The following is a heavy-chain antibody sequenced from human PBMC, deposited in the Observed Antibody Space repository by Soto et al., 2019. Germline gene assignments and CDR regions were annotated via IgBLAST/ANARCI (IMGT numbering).Heavy chain of an antibody. CDR3: AKDRFTSTVRKYWFFDL. CDR2: ISGGDGDT. D-gene: IGHD3-10*01. J-gene: IGHJ2*01. Sequence: EVQLLESGGGLVKPGGSLRLSCAASGFTFTNYAMTWVRQAPGKGLEWVSSISGGDGDTSYADSVKGRFTISRDNSENTMFLQMNSLRPDDTAVYYCAKDRFTSTVRKYWFFDLWGRDTLVTVSS. V-gene: IGHV3-23*01. CDR1: GFTFTNYA.